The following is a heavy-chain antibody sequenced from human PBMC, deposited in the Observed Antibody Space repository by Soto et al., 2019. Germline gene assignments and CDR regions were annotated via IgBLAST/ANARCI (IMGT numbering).Heavy chain of an antibody. D-gene: IGHD3-3*01. J-gene: IGHJ6*02. CDR3: ARALGGVSASGMDV. V-gene: IGHV4-31*02. Sequence: HLQELGPRLVAPSQTLSLRCTVSGDSIGTGAFYWTWIRQFPGKGLEWIGYVSVSGNAYYNPSLKSRVAMSIETSENQLSLRLLSVTAADAAVYFCARALGGVSASGMDVWGQGTTVTVSS. CDR1: GDSIGTGAFY. CDR2: VSVSGNA.